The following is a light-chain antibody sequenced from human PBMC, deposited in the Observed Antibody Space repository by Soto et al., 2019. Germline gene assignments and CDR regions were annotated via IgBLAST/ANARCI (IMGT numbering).Light chain of an antibody. Sequence: QSVLTQPPSASVSPGQSVTISCTGTSSDVGGYNYVSWYQQHPGKAPKLMIYEVSKRPSGVPGRFSGSKSGNTASLTVSGLQAEDEADYYCSSYAGSNNFVFGTGTKVTVL. V-gene: IGLV2-8*01. CDR1: SSDVGGYNY. CDR2: EVS. CDR3: SSYAGSNNFV. J-gene: IGLJ1*01.